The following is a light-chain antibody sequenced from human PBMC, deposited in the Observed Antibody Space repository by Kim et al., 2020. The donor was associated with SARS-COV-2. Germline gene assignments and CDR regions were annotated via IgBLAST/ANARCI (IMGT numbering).Light chain of an antibody. CDR3: QQDNNWPRT. J-gene: IGKJ1*01. CDR1: QSISSN. CDR2: GAS. V-gene: IGKV3-15*01. Sequence: TGERATLPCRASQSISSNLAWYQQKPGQAPRLLIYGASTRATGIPARFSCSGSGTEFTLTISSLQSEDFAVYYCQQDNNWPRTFGQGTKVEIK.